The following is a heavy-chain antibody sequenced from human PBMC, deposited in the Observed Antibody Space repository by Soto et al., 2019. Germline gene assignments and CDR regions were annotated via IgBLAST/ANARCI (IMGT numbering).Heavy chain of an antibody. CDR1: GYTFTSYD. V-gene: IGHV1-8*01. D-gene: IGHD2-15*01. Sequence: ASVKVSCKASGYTFTSYDINGVRQATGQGLEWMGWMNPNSGNTGYAQKFQGRVTMTRNTSISTAYMELSSLRSEDTAVYYCARSGAIVAYYYYYMDVWGKGTTVTVSS. CDR3: ARSGAIVAYYYYYMDV. CDR2: MNPNSGNT. J-gene: IGHJ6*03.